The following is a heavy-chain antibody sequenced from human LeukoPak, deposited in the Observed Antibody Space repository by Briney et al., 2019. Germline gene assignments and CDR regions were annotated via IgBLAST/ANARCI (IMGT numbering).Heavy chain of an antibody. D-gene: IGHD4-17*01. CDR2: VRPGDSAR. CDR1: GFTFSNYP. J-gene: IGHJ4*02. Sequence: GGSLRLSCAAFGFTFSNYPMNWVRQAPGKGLEWVSNVRPGDSARSYADSVRGRFTISRDGAKNSLYLQMNSLRDEDTAVYYCATDSHYAFDFWGLGTLVTASS. V-gene: IGHV3-48*02. CDR3: ATDSHYAFDF.